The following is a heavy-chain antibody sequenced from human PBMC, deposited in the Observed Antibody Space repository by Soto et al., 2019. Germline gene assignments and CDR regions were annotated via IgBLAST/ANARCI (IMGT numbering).Heavy chain of an antibody. D-gene: IGHD6-6*01. CDR1: GFTFSSYS. CDR2: ISGTSPSM. CDR3: AKDGYSSSASSRNGDY. V-gene: IGHV3-23*01. Sequence: PGGSLRLSCAASGFTFSSYSMNWVRQAPGKGLEWVSSISGTSPSMYYADSVQGRFTISRDSSRKTLFLQMNTLRAEDTAVYFCAKDGYSSSASSRNGDYWGQGTLVTVSS. J-gene: IGHJ4*02.